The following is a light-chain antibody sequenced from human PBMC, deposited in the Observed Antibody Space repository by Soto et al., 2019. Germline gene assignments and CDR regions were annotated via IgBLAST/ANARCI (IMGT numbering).Light chain of an antibody. CDR2: EDS. CDR3: CSYAGSSTFVV. J-gene: IGLJ2*01. V-gene: IGLV2-23*02. CDR1: SSDIGSYNL. Sequence: QSALTQPASVSGSPGQSITISCTGSSSDIGSYNLVSWYQHHPGEAPKLMIYEDSRRPSGVSNRFSGSKSGNTASLTISGLQGEDEADYYCCSYAGSSTFVVFGGGTKLTVL.